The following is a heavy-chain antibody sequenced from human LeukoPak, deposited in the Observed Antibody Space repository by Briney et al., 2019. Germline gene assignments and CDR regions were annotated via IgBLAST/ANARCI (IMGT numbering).Heavy chain of an antibody. Sequence: PSETLSFTCTVSGGSISSYFWSWIRQPPGKGLEWIGYIYYSGSTNYNPSLKSRVTISVDTSKNQFSLKLSSVTAADTAVYYCASGPYCSSTSCYGWYVDYWGQGTLVTVSS. V-gene: IGHV4-59*01. J-gene: IGHJ4*02. D-gene: IGHD2-2*01. CDR2: IYYSGST. CDR1: GGSISSYF. CDR3: ASGPYCSSTSCYGWYVDY.